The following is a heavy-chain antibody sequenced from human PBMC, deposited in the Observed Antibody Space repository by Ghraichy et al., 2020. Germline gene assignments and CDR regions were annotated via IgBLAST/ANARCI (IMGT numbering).Heavy chain of an antibody. Sequence: SETLSLTCAVYGGSFSGYYWSWIRQPPGKGLEWIGEINHSGSTNYNPSLKSRVTISVDTSKNQFSLKLSSVTAADTAVYYCARGRVVVVPAATSGGSNAFDIWGQGTMVTVSS. CDR3: ARGRVVVVPAATSGGSNAFDI. J-gene: IGHJ3*02. CDR2: INHSGST. V-gene: IGHV4-34*01. D-gene: IGHD2-2*01. CDR1: GGSFSGYY.